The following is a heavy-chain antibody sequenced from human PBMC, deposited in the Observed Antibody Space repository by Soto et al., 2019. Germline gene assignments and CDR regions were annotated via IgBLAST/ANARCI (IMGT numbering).Heavy chain of an antibody. D-gene: IGHD6-13*01. CDR2: IYWNDDK. J-gene: IGHJ4*02. V-gene: IGHV2-5*01. Sequence: SGPTLVNPTQNLTLTCTFSGFSLSTSGVGVGWIRQPPGKALEWLALIYWNDDKRYSPSLKSRLTITKDTSKNQVVLTMTNMDPVDTATYYCAHRVSSSWYDYFDYWGQGTLVTVSS. CDR3: AHRVSSSWYDYFDY. CDR1: GFSLSTSGVG.